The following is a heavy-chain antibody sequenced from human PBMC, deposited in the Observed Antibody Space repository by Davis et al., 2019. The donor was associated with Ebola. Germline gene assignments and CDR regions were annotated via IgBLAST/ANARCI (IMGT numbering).Heavy chain of an antibody. CDR3: ARDAEGYNWNYVRNNWFDP. J-gene: IGHJ5*02. D-gene: IGHD1-7*01. CDR2: IYTSGST. Sequence: ETLSLTCTVSGGSISSYYWSWIRQPAGKGLEWIGRIYTSGSTNYNPSLKSRVTMSVDTSKNQFSLKLSSVTAADTAVYYCARDAEGYNWNYVRNNWFDPWGQGTLVTVSS. CDR1: GGSISSYY. V-gene: IGHV4-4*07.